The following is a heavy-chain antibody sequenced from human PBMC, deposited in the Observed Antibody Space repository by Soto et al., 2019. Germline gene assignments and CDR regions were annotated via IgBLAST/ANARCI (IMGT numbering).Heavy chain of an antibody. CDR3: ARVDSASWLDY. CDR2: IYYSGDT. Sequence: QVQLQESGPGLVKPSQTLSLTCTVSGVSISHGAYYWSWIRQLPGKGLEWIGYIYYSGDTQYNPSLKSRITVSIDTSKNQFSLNMNSVTAADAAMYFCARVDSASWLDYWGQGTLVTVSS. CDR1: GVSISHGAYY. D-gene: IGHD6-13*01. V-gene: IGHV4-31*03. J-gene: IGHJ4*02.